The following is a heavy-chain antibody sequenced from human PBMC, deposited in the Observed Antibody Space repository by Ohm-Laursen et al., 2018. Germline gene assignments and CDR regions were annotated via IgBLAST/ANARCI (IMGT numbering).Heavy chain of an antibody. J-gene: IGHJ4*02. V-gene: IGHV3-33*06. Sequence: SLRLSCAASGFTFSAYGMHWVRQAPGKGLEWVADIWYDGVNKYYADSVKGRFTISRDNSKNTLYLQMNSLRAEDTAVYYCAKAMYYYDSSGYFPCADYWGQGTLVTVSS. CDR1: GFTFSAYG. CDR2: IWYDGVNK. CDR3: AKAMYYYDSSGYFPCADY. D-gene: IGHD3-22*01.